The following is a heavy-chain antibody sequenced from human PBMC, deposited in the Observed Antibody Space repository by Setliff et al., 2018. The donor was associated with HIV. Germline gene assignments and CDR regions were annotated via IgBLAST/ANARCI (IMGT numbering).Heavy chain of an antibody. J-gene: IGHJ2*01. V-gene: IGHV4-34*01. Sequence: KASETLSLTCAVFGESFSNYHWNWFRQPPGGGLEWIGEISHSGNTDYNSSLKSRVTISVDTSKKQFSLEMRSLTAADTAIYYCARDQRLPGVQPPYWYFDLWGRGTLGTVS. CDR3: ARDQRLPGVQPPYWYFDL. CDR1: GESFSNYH. D-gene: IGHD2-2*01. CDR2: ISHSGNT.